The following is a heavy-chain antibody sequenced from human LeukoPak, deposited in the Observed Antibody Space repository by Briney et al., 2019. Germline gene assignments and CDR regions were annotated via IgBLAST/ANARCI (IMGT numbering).Heavy chain of an antibody. V-gene: IGHV3-30*04. D-gene: IGHD1-26*01. CDR3: ARDASNVGYFDY. CDR2: ISYDGSNK. CDR1: GFTFSSYA. J-gene: IGHJ4*02. Sequence: PGGSLRLSCAASGFTFSSYAMHWVRQAPGKGLEWVAVISYDGSNKYYADSVKGRFTISRDNSKNTLYLQMNSLRAEDTAVYYCARDASNVGYFDYWGQGTLVTVSS.